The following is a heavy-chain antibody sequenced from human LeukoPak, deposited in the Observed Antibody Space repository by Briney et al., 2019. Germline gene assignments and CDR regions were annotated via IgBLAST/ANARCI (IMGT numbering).Heavy chain of an antibody. D-gene: IGHD7-27*01. CDR3: ARDNWGSLDY. J-gene: IGHJ4*02. CDR2: DSNSGNI. V-gene: IGHV4-59*11. Sequence: SETLALTCTVSGSSISSHSWGWVRQPPGEGLGWIGYDSNSGNINYNPALKSRVTISVDTSERQFSLKLSSVSAADTAVYYCARDNWGSLDYWGQGILVTVSS. CDR1: GSSISSHS.